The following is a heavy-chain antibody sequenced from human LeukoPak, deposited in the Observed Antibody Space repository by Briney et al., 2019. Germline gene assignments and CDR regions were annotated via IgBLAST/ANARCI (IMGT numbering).Heavy chain of an antibody. D-gene: IGHD6-19*01. V-gene: IGHV4-4*07. CDR1: GGSISSYY. CDR2: IYTSGST. Sequence: SETLSLTCTVSGGSISSYYWSWIRQPAGKGLEWIGRIYTSGSTNYNPSLKSRVTISVDTSKNQFSLKLSSVTAADTAVYYCAREGYSSGWYKTDYWGQEPWSPSPQ. CDR3: AREGYSSGWYKTDY. J-gene: IGHJ4*01.